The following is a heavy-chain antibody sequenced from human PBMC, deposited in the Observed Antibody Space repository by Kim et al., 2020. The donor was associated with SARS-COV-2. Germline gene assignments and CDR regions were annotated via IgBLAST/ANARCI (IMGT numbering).Heavy chain of an antibody. V-gene: IGHV3-33*05. Sequence: GGSLRLSCAGSGFTFSLYGMHWVRQAPGKGLEWVALISFDGNHTKYADSVRGRFTISRDNSKNTQYLQMNSLRGEDTAVYYCARWTTGDYGDYVNYYDYWGQRALVTVSS. CDR3: ARWTTGDYGDYVNYYDY. J-gene: IGHJ4*02. D-gene: IGHD4-17*01. CDR2: ISFDGNHT. CDR1: GFTFSLYG.